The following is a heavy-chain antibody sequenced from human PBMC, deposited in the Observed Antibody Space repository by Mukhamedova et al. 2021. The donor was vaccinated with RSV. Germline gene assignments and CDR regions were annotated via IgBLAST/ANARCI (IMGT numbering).Heavy chain of an antibody. J-gene: IGHJ5*02. V-gene: IGHV3-23*01. D-gene: IGHD3-3*01. CDR2: VSESGITI. Sequence: APGKGLEWVSSVSESGITIYYADSVKGRFTISRDNSMNTVYLHMSSLRAEDTAIYYCSKAQMESYELPFDPWGQGTLVTVSS. CDR3: SKAQMESYELPFDP.